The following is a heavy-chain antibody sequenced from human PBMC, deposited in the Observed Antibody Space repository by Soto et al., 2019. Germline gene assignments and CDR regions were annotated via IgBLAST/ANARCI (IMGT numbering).Heavy chain of an antibody. V-gene: IGHV1-69*13. J-gene: IGHJ6*02. CDR1: GGTFSSYA. CDR3: ARDGEASGSYSYYYYGMDV. D-gene: IGHD1-26*01. Sequence: SVKVSCKASGGTFSSYAISWVRQAPGQGLEWMGGIIPIFGTANYAQKFQGRVTITADESTSTAYMELSSLRSEDTAVYHCARDGEASGSYSYYYYGMDVWGQGTTVTVSS. CDR2: IIPIFGTA.